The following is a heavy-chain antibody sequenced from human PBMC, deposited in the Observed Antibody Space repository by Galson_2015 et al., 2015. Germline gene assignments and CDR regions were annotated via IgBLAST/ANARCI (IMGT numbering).Heavy chain of an antibody. CDR2: INAGNGNT. CDR3: ARGYCSSTSCYLYSLGGNNWFDP. CDR1: GYTFTSYA. D-gene: IGHD2-2*01. J-gene: IGHJ5*02. V-gene: IGHV1-3*01. Sequence: SVKVSCKASGYTFTSYAMHWVRQAPGQRLEWMGWINAGNGNTKYSQKFQGRVTITRDTSASTAYMELSSLRSEDTAVYYCARGYCSSTSCYLYSLGGNNWFDPWGQGTLVTVSS.